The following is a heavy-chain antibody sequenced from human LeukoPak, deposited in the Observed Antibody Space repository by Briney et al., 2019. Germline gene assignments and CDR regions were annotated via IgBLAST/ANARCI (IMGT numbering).Heavy chain of an antibody. V-gene: IGHV4-4*07. CDR2: VYSSGST. CDR1: GGXISGYY. D-gene: IGHD3/OR15-3a*01. CDR3: ARVGSGYDFFDY. J-gene: IGHJ4*02. Sequence: SETLSLTCIVSGGXISGYYCSWIRQPAGKGLEWLGRVYSSGSTKYNPSLESRVTMSVDTSKNQFSLKLNFVTAADTAVYYCARVGSGYDFFDYWGQGTLVTVSS.